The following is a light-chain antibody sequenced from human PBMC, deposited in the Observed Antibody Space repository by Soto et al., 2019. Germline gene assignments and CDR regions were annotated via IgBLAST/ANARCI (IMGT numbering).Light chain of an antibody. CDR2: DAS. CDR3: QQCGGSPT. J-gene: IGKJ1*01. Sequence: DIVLTQSPANPSLSPGERATLSCRASQSVSSYLAWYQQKPGQSPRLLIYDASNRATGIPARFSGSGSGTDFTLTISRLEPEDFAMYYCQQCGGSPTVGPGTQVEIK. CDR1: QSVSSY. V-gene: IGKV3-11*01.